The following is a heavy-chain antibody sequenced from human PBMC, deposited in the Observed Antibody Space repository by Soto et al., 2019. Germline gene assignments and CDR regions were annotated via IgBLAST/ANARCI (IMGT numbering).Heavy chain of an antibody. D-gene: IGHD3-10*01. CDR3: AKSSDYYGSGSYYCFDY. CDR2: ISGSGGST. J-gene: IGHJ4*02. CDR1: GFTFSSYA. Sequence: EVQLLESGGGLVQPGGSLRLSCAASGFTFSSYAMSWVRQAPGKGLEWVSAISGSGGSTYYADSVKGRFTISRDNSKNTLNLQMNSLRAEDTAVYYCAKSSDYYGSGSYYCFDYLGQGTLVTVSS. V-gene: IGHV3-23*01.